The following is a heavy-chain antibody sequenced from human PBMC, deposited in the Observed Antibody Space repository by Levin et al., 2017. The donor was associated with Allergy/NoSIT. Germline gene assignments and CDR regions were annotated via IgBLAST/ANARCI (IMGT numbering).Heavy chain of an antibody. Sequence: PSETLSLTCAVSGGSISSSNWWSWVRQPPGKGLEWIGEIYHSGSTNYNPSLKSRVTISVDKSKNQFSLKLSSVTAADTAVYYCARWTVRGQAGDAFDIWGQGTMVTVSS. CDR3: ARWTVRGQAGDAFDI. CDR2: IYHSGST. D-gene: IGHD3-10*01. J-gene: IGHJ3*02. V-gene: IGHV4-4*02. CDR1: GGSISSSNW.